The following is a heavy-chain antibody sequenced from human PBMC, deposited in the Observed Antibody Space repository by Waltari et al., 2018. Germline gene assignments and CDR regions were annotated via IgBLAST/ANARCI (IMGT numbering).Heavy chain of an antibody. CDR2: IKGDGSFT. Sequence: VQLVESGGGLVQPVGSLRLLCAASVFVFCSYWMHWVRQVPGEGLVWISRIKGDGSFTDYADSVRGRFTISRDNAKTTLYLQMNSLGAEDTAVYFCVRDASWNIDYWGQGTLVTVSS. CDR3: VRDASWNIDY. CDR1: VFVFCSYW. D-gene: IGHD1-1*01. V-gene: IGHV3-74*01. J-gene: IGHJ4*02.